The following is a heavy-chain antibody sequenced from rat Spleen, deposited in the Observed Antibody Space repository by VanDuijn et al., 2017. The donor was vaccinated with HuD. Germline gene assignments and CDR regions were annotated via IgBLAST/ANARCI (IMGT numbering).Heavy chain of an antibody. J-gene: IGHJ3*01. V-gene: IGHV5-31*01. CDR3: ARPTEGIAWFAY. Sequence: EVQLVESGGGLVQPGRSLKLSCVASGFTFNNYWTTWIRQAPGKGLAWFASISTGGGNTYYRDSVKGRFTISRDNTKSILYLQMDSLESEDTATYYCARPTEGIAWFAYWGQGTLVTVSS. CDR2: ISTGGGNT. D-gene: IGHD1-11*01. CDR1: GFTFNNYW.